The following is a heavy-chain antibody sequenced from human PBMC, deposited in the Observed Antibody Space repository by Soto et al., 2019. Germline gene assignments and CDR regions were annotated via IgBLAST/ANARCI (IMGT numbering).Heavy chain of an antibody. D-gene: IGHD5-12*01. J-gene: IGHJ4*02. CDR2: IYSGGCT. CDR3: GIVLPDIGLPCAVG. V-gene: IGHV3-53*01. CDR1: GVTVSNNS. Sequence: EVQLVESGGGLIQPGGSLRLSCAASGVTVSNNSMSWVRQAPGNGLEWVSLIYSGGCTHYADSVKGRFTISRDSSENTLYLPMNSLTAEDTAVYYCGIVLPDIGLPCAVGWGPGTLVTVSS.